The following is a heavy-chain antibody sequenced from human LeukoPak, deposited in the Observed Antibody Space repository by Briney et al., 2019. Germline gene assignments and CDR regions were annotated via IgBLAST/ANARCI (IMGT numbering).Heavy chain of an antibody. D-gene: IGHD6-13*01. CDR2: IIPIFGTA. CDR3: ARGSSWSYYYYYYYMDV. Sequence: SVKVSCKASRGTFSSYAISWVRQAPGQGLEWMGGIIPIFGTANYAQKFQGRVTITADKSTSTAYMELSSLRSEDTAVYYCARGSSWSYYYYYYYMDVWGKGTTVTVSS. V-gene: IGHV1-69*06. CDR1: RGTFSSYA. J-gene: IGHJ6*03.